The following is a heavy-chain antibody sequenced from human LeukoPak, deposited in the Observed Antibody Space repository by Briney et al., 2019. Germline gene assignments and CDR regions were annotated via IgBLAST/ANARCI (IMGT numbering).Heavy chain of an antibody. J-gene: IGHJ5*02. D-gene: IGHD3-9*01. Sequence: PSETLSLTCTASGASLSVSGRNWGWVRQPPGKGLEWIASIYYSGSTYCSPSLESRVTMSVDTSKNQFSLKLSSLTATDTAVYYCLSGHDNASDPWGQGTLVTVSP. CDR1: GASLSVSGRN. CDR2: IYYSGST. V-gene: IGHV4-39*01. CDR3: LSGHDNASDP.